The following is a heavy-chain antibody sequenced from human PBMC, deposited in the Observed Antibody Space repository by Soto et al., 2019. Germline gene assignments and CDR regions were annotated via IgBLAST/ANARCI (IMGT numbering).Heavy chain of an antibody. CDR1: GYTFTSYG. D-gene: IGHD5-18*01. CDR3: ARDIADTALAAELFYYYYYGSDV. J-gene: IGHJ6*01. Sequence: QVKLVQSGAEVKKPGASVKVSCKASGYTFTSYGISWVRQAPGQGLEWMGWISGYNGNTNYAQKLQGRVTMTTDTSKSQDHTELRSLRSDDTAVYYCARDIADTALAAELFYYYYYGSDVWGQGTTDTVST. V-gene: IGHV1-18*01. CDR2: ISGYNGNT.